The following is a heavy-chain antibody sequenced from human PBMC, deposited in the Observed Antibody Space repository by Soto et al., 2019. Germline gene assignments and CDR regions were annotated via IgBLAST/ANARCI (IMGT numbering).Heavy chain of an antibody. D-gene: IGHD2-2*01. V-gene: IGHV4-39*01. CDR2: IYYSGST. J-gene: IGHJ5*02. CDR1: GGSISSSSYY. Sequence: QLQLQESGPGLVKPSETLSLTCTVSGGSISSSSYYWGWIRQPPGKGLEWIGSIYYSGSTYYNPSLKSRVTISVDTSKNQFSLKLSSVTAADTAVYYCASEDCSSTSCRQPRNWFDPWGQGTLVTVSS. CDR3: ASEDCSSTSCRQPRNWFDP.